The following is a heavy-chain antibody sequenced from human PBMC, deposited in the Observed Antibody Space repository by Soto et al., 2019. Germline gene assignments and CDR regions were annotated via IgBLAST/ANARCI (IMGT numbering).Heavy chain of an antibody. CDR3: ARPPLYSSSPWGAFDI. Sequence: QLQLQESGPGLVKPSETLSLTCTVSGGSISSSSYYWGWIRQPPGKGLEWIGSIYYSGSTYYNPSLKSRVTISVDTSKNQFSLKLSSVTAADTAVYYCARPPLYSSSPWGAFDIWGQGTMVTVSS. CDR2: IYYSGST. V-gene: IGHV4-39*01. CDR1: GGSISSSSYY. D-gene: IGHD6-13*01. J-gene: IGHJ3*02.